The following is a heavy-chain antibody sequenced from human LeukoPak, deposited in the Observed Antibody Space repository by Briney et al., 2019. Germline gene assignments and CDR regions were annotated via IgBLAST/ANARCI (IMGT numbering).Heavy chain of an antibody. J-gene: IGHJ4*01. Sequence: SETLSLTCTVSSGSFSSSSYFCGWIRQSPGMGLEWIATINYSGTTYYNPSLKSRVTTSVDTSRNQFSLMLTSVTAADTAVYYWAERRGGVQLWGDWGQGALVTVSS. D-gene: IGHD3-10*01. CDR3: AERRGGVQLWGD. V-gene: IGHV4-39*01. CDR2: INYSGTT. CDR1: SGSFSSSSYF.